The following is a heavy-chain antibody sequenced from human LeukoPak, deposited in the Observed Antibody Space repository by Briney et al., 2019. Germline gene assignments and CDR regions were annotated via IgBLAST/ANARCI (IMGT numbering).Heavy chain of an antibody. D-gene: IGHD2-2*01. V-gene: IGHV4-39*01. CDR1: GGSISSSSYY. J-gene: IGHJ4*02. CDR2: IYYSGST. Sequence: SSETLSLTCTVSGGSISSSSYYWGWIRQPPGKGLEWIGSIYYSGSTYYNPSLKSRVTISVDTSKNQFSLKLSSVTAADTAVYYCAAHSNCSSTSCNSGYFDYWGQGTLVTVSS. CDR3: AAHSNCSSTSCNSGYFDY.